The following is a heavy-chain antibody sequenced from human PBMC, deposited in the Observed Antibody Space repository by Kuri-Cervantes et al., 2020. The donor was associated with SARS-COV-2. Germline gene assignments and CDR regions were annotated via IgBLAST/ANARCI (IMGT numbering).Heavy chain of an antibody. Sequence: SVKVSCKASGYTFTSYYMHWVRQAPGQGLEWMGGIIPIFGIANYAQKFQGRVTITADTSASTAYMELSSLRSEDTAVYYCARVGGSGNYYYYYGMDVWGQGTTVTVSS. CDR3: ARVGGSGNYYYYYGMDV. D-gene: IGHD1-26*01. CDR1: GYTFTSYY. V-gene: IGHV1-69*10. J-gene: IGHJ6*02. CDR2: IIPIFGIA.